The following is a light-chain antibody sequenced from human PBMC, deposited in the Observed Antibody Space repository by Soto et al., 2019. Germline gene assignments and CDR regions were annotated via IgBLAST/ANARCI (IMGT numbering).Light chain of an antibody. V-gene: IGLV2-14*03. Sequence: LTQPASVSGSPGQSITISCTGTRTDVDGHDYVSWYQQHPGQAPKLIIFDVHNRPSGVSSRFSGSKSGDTASLTISGLQAEDDGDYYCGSYTASAPFYVFGTGTKVTVL. CDR2: DVH. J-gene: IGLJ1*01. CDR3: GSYTASAPFYV. CDR1: RTDVDGHDY.